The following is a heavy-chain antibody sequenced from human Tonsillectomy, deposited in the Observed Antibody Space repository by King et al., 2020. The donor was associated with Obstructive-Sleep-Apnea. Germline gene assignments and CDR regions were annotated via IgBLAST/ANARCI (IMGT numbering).Heavy chain of an antibody. Sequence: VQSGAEVKKPGASVKVSCKASGYTFTSYGISWVRQAPGQGLEWMGWISAYNGNTNYAQKVEGRVTMTTDTSTSTAYMELRSLRSDDTAVYYCTREVGCSGGSCYTRFDPWGQGTLVTVSS. V-gene: IGHV1-18*01. CDR1: GYTFTSYG. CDR3: TREVGCSGGSCYTRFDP. D-gene: IGHD2-15*01. J-gene: IGHJ5*02. CDR2: ISAYNGNT.